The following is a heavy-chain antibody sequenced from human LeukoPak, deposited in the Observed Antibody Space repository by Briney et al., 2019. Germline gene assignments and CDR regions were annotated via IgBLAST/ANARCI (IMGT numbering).Heavy chain of an antibody. CDR2: IYYSGST. Sequence: SETLSLTCTVSGGSISSYYWSWIRQPPGKGLEWIGYIYYSGSTNYNPSLKSRVTISVDTSKNQFSLKLSSVTAADTAVYYCARGNYDDSYAYGGDFDSWGQGTLVTVSS. CDR3: ARGNYDDSYAYGGDFDS. CDR1: GGSISSYY. D-gene: IGHD3-16*01. J-gene: IGHJ4*02. V-gene: IGHV4-59*08.